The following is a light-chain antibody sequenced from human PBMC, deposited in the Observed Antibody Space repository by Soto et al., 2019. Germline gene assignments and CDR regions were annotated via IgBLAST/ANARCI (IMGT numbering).Light chain of an antibody. Sequence: HSVLTQPASVSGSPGQSITISCTGTSTYVGGYNYVSWYQQHPGKAPKIMIYEVSNRPSGVSNRFSGSKSGNTASLTISGLQAEDETDYYCFSYTSSGTYVFGTGTKVTV. J-gene: IGLJ1*01. CDR3: FSYTSSGTYV. CDR1: STYVGGYNY. CDR2: EVS. V-gene: IGLV2-14*01.